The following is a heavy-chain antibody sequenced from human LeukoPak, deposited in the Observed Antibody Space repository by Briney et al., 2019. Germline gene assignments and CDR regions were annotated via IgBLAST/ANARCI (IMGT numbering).Heavy chain of an antibody. V-gene: IGHV3-7*01. CDR1: GFTFSRYW. D-gene: IGHD3-10*01. CDR3: AISPSLGSEIGY. CDR2: IKNDGSET. Sequence: GGSLRLSCVASGFTFSRYWTSWVRQQAPGKRLEWVANIKNDGSETYYVDSVKGRFTISRDNARNSLYLQMDSLRADDTALYYCAISPSLGSEIGYWGQGTLVTVSS. J-gene: IGHJ4*02.